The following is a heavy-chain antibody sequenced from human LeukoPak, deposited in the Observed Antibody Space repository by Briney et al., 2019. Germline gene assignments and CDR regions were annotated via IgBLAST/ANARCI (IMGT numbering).Heavy chain of an antibody. Sequence: SETLSLTCTVSGGSISSYYWSWIRQPAGKGLEWIGRIYTSGSTNYNPSLKSRVTMSVDTSKNQFSLKLSSVTAADTAVYYCARDYGGNSNHQRWFDPWGQGTLVTVSS. CDR3: ARDYGGNSNHQRWFDP. V-gene: IGHV4-4*07. D-gene: IGHD4-23*01. CDR2: IYTSGST. CDR1: GGSISSYY. J-gene: IGHJ5*02.